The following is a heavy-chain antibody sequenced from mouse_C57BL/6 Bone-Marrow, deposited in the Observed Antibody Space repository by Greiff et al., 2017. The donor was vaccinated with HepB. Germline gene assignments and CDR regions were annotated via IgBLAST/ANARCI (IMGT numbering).Heavy chain of an antibody. J-gene: IGHJ4*01. CDR3: ARVTVVDSPYAMDY. CDR2: IYPRSGNT. CDR1: GYTFTSYG. Sequence: QVQLQQSGAELARPGASVKLSCKASGYTFTSYGISWVKQRTGQGLEWIGEIYPRSGNTYYNEKFKGKATLTADKSSSTAYMELRSLTSEDSAVYFCARVTVVDSPYAMDYWGQGTSVTVSS. D-gene: IGHD1-1*01. V-gene: IGHV1-81*01.